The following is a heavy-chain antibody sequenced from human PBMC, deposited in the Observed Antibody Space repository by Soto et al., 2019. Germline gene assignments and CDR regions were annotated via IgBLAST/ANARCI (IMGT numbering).Heavy chain of an antibody. CDR1: GFAFNTYA. J-gene: IGHJ4*02. CDR3: ARVPYCGGDCWIYYFGY. D-gene: IGHD2-21*02. CDR2: ISHDGSNK. Sequence: PGGSLRLSCIASGFAFNTYASHWVRQAPGKGLEWVAVISHDGSNKYYADSVKGRFSISRDNFKDTLYLQVNSLRAEDTAVYYCARVPYCGGDCWIYYFGYWGQGTLVTVSS. V-gene: IGHV3-30-3*01.